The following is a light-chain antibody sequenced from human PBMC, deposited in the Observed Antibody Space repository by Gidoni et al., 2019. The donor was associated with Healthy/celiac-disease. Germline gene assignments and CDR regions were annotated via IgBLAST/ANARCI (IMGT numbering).Light chain of an antibody. CDR1: QSISSY. J-gene: IGKJ1*01. CDR2: AAS. Sequence: DIQMTQSPSSLSASVGDRVTITCRASQSISSYLNWYQQKPGKAPKLLIYAASSLQSGVPSRFSGSGSGTDCTLTISSLQPEDCATYYCQQSYSTSWTFGQGTKVEIK. CDR3: QQSYSTSWT. V-gene: IGKV1-39*01.